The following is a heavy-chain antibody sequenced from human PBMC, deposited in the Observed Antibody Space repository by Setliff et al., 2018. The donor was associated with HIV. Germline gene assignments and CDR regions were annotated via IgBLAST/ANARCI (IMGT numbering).Heavy chain of an antibody. J-gene: IGHJ3*02. D-gene: IGHD2-15*01. Sequence: ETLSLTCAVYGQSISGYYWSWIRQPPGKGLEWIGSIYYSGSTYYNPPLKSRVTISVDTSKNQFSLKLSSVTAADAAVYYCGRVAGYCAPFRCYGYNAFDIWGPGTMVTVSS. CDR1: GQSISGYY. CDR2: IYYSGST. CDR3: GRVAGYCAPFRCYGYNAFDI. V-gene: IGHV4-39*01.